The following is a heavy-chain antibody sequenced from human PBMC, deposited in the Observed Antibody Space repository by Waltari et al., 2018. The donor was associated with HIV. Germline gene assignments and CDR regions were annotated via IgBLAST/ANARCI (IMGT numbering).Heavy chain of an antibody. CDR1: GGSSSNYY. V-gene: IGHV4-34*02. CDR2: INHSGRT. Sequence: QVQLQQWGTGLLKPSETLSLTCAVQGGSSSNYYWSWIRQPTGKGLEWIAEINHSGRTNYNPSLKSRLTISVDTSKTQFSVKLTSVTAADTAVYFCARGQYGPGSREDYCGQGTLVTVAS. D-gene: IGHD3-10*01. J-gene: IGHJ4*02. CDR3: ARGQYGPGSREDY.